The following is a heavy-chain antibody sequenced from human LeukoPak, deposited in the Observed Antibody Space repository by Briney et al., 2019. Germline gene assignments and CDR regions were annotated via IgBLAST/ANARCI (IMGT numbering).Heavy chain of an antibody. CDR1: GFTFSNAW. V-gene: IGHV3-15*01. J-gene: IGHJ4*02. D-gene: IGHD3-22*01. CDR2: IKSKTDGGTT. CDR3: TTGGPFLNDYYDSSGYHLSDY. Sequence: GGSLRLSCAASGFTFSNAWMSWVRQAPGKGLEWVGRIKSKTDGGTTDYAAPVKGRFTISRDDSKNTLYLQMNSLKTEDTAVYYCTTGGPFLNDYYDSSGYHLSDYWGQGTLVTVSS.